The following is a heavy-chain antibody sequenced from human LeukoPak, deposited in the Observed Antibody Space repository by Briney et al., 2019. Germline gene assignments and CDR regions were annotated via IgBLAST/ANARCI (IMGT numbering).Heavy chain of an antibody. Sequence: GGSLRLPCAASGFTVSSNYMSWVRQAPGKGLEWVSVIYSGGSTYYADSVKGRFTISRDNSKNTLYLQMNSLRAEDTAVYYCARDLKYCSGGSCQTDDYWGQGTLVTVSS. CDR2: IYSGGST. J-gene: IGHJ4*02. V-gene: IGHV3-66*01. CDR1: GFTVSSNY. D-gene: IGHD2-15*01. CDR3: ARDLKYCSGGSCQTDDY.